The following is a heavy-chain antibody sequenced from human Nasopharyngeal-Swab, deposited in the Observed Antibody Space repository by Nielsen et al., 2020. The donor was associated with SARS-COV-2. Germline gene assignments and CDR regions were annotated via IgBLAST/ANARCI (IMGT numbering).Heavy chain of an antibody. CDR2: ISSSSTYI. D-gene: IGHD3-3*01. Sequence: GGSLRLSCAASGFTFSSYSMNWVRQAPGKGLEWVSSISSSSTYIYYADSLKGRFTISRDNAKNSLYLQMNSLRAEDTAVYYCARDAAPILRFLEWLSQYTFDYWAREPWSPSPQ. V-gene: IGHV3-21*01. CDR1: GFTFSSYS. CDR3: ARDAAPILRFLEWLSQYTFDY. J-gene: IGHJ4*02.